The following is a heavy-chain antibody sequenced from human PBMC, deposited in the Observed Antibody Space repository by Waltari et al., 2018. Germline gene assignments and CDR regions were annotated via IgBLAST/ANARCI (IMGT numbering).Heavy chain of an antibody. CDR1: GYTFTSYD. Sequence: QVQLVQSGAEVKKPGASVKVSCKASGYTFTSYDINWVRQATGQGLAWMGWMNPNSGNTGYAQKFQGRVTMTRNTSISTAYMELSSLRSEDTAVYYCARVYCSSTSCYTSNYYYGMDVWGQGTTVTVSS. CDR3: ARVYCSSTSCYTSNYYYGMDV. CDR2: MNPNSGNT. D-gene: IGHD2-2*02. V-gene: IGHV1-8*01. J-gene: IGHJ6*02.